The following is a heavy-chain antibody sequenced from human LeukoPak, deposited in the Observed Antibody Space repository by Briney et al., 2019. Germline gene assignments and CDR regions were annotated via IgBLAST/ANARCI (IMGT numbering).Heavy chain of an antibody. V-gene: IGHV4-34*01. CDR1: GVSFSGYY. CDR2: INHSGST. J-gene: IGHJ4*02. Sequence: PSETLSLTCAVYGVSFSGYYWSWIRQPPGKGLEWIGEINHSGSTNYNPSLKSRVTISVDTSKNQFSLKLSSVTAADTAVYYCASDPLAVADVYWGQGTLVTVSS. CDR3: ASDPLAVADVY. D-gene: IGHD6-19*01.